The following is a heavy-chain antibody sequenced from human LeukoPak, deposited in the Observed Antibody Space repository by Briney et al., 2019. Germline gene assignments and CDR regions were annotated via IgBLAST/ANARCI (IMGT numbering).Heavy chain of an antibody. CDR2: IYPGDSDT. CDR1: GYSFTYYW. J-gene: IGHJ4*02. CDR3: ARQDGNLKYYFDY. D-gene: IGHD1-1*01. Sequence: GESLKISCKGSGYSFTYYWIGWVRQMPGKGLEWMGIIYPGDSDTRYRPSFQGQVTISVDKSISTAYLQWSSLKASDTAMYYCARQDGNLKYYFDYWGQGTLVTVSS. V-gene: IGHV5-51*01.